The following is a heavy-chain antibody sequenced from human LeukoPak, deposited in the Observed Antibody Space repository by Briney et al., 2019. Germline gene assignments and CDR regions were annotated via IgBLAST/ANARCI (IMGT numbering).Heavy chain of an antibody. V-gene: IGHV4-4*07. CDR1: GGSISSYY. CDR3: ARSVVVVTAIDY. D-gene: IGHD2-21*02. Sequence: SETLSLTCTVSGGSISSYYWSWIRQPAGKGLEWIGRIYTSGSTNYNPSLKSRVTISVDTSKNQFSLKLSSVAAADTAVYYCARSVVVVTAIDYWGQGTLVTVSS. CDR2: IYTSGST. J-gene: IGHJ4*02.